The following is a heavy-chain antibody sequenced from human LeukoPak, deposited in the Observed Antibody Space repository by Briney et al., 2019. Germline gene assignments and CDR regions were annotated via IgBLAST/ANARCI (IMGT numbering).Heavy chain of an antibody. Sequence: SETLSLTCTVSGDSVSSSSYSWGWIRQPPGKGLEWIATIYYSGSTYYNPSLKSRVTISVDTSKNQFSLKLSSVTAADTAVYYCARVKSEYSRGIHLWSLDYWGQGTLVTVSS. V-gene: IGHV4-39*07. CDR3: ARVKSEYSRGIHLWSLDY. CDR1: GDSVSSSSYS. CDR2: IYYSGST. D-gene: IGHD5-18*01. J-gene: IGHJ4*02.